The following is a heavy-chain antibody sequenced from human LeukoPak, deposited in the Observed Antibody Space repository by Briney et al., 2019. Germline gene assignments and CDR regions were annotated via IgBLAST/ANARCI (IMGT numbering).Heavy chain of an antibody. D-gene: IGHD3-22*01. J-gene: IGHJ4*02. CDR1: GFTFTAYL. CDR2: MSSDGNAM. Sequence: GGSLRLSCAASGFTFTAYLIHWVREAPGKGLEWVAVMSSDGNAMFYADSVKGRFTISRDNSKNTLYLQMNSLRAEDTAVYYCVRESEYYFDHSASFDYWGQGTLVTVSS. V-gene: IGHV3-30-3*01. CDR3: VRESEYYFDHSASFDY.